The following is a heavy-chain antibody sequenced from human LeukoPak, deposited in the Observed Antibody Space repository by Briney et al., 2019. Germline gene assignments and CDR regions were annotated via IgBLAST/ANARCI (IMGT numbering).Heavy chain of an antibody. Sequence: ASVKVSRKASGFTFNDHYMHWVRQAPGQGLVWMGWINPNHGGTNYAQEFRGRFTMTRDTSISTVYMELHSLRSDDTAVYYCARDLYYGDYAHTTDYWGQGTLVTVSS. V-gene: IGHV1-2*02. CDR3: ARDLYYGDYAHTTDY. J-gene: IGHJ4*02. D-gene: IGHD4-17*01. CDR2: INPNHGGT. CDR1: GFTFNDHY.